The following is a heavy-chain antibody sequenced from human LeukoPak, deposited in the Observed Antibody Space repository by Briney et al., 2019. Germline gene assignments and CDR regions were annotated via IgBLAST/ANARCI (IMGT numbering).Heavy chain of an antibody. CDR1: GFTFSTYW. J-gene: IGHJ3*02. CDR2: ISPDGSGT. CDR3: ARNGVASTYDI. D-gene: IGHD3-3*01. Sequence: GGSLRLSCAASGFTFSTYWLHWVRQTPEKGLVWVSHISPDGSGTNYADSVKGRFSISRDNPKNTLYLQMNSPRAEDTAVYYCARNGVASTYDIWGQGTMVTVSS. V-gene: IGHV3-74*01.